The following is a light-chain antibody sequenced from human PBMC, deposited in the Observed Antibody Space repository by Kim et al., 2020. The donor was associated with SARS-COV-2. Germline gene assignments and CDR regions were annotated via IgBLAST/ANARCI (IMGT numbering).Light chain of an antibody. CDR2: GSH. CDR3: QSYDSSLSGSWV. J-gene: IGLJ3*02. CDR1: SSNIGAGYD. V-gene: IGLV1-40*01. Sequence: VTISCTGSSSNIGAGYDVHWFQQLPGTAPKLLIYGSHNRPSGVPDRFSGTKSGTSASLAITGLQAEDEADYYCQSYDSSLSGSWVFGGGTKVTVL.